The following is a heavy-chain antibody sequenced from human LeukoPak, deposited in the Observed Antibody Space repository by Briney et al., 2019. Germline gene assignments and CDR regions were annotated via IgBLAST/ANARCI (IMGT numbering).Heavy chain of an antibody. CDR2: IKQDGSEK. Sequence: GGSLRLSCAASGFTFSSYWMSWVRQAPGKGLEWVANIKQDGSEKYYVDSVKGRFTISRDNAKNSLYLQMNSLRAEDTAVYYCARDNSIGGRGWWFDPWGQGTLVTVSS. J-gene: IGHJ5*02. V-gene: IGHV3-7*01. D-gene: IGHD4-23*01. CDR1: GFTFSSYW. CDR3: ARDNSIGGRGWWFDP.